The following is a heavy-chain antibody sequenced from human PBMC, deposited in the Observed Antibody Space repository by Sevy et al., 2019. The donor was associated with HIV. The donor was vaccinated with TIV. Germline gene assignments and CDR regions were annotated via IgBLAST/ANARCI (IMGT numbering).Heavy chain of an antibody. CDR1: GFTISSYW. Sequence: LSLTCAASGFTISSYWVTWVRQAPGQGLEWVANIKQDGSVRKYLDSVRGRFTISRDNSKNALYLQMNNLRADDTAVYFCALERLTSNVAEYFHNWGQGTLVTVSS. CDR3: ALERLTSNVAEYFHN. V-gene: IGHV3-7*01. CDR2: IKQDGSVR. J-gene: IGHJ1*01. D-gene: IGHD1-1*01.